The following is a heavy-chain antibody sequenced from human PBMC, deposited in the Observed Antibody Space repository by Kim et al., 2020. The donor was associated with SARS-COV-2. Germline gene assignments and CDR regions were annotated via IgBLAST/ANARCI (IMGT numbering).Heavy chain of an antibody. Sequence: GGSLRLSCATSGFTFVEYAMSWFRQVPGKGLEWVSSIRRRTSGGTANYAASVMDRFTISRDDSKSIAYLQMNGLKTDDMAVYYCTRGYTYGPDSWGQGTLVTVSS. CDR1: GFTFVEYA. J-gene: IGHJ4*02. CDR3: TRGYTYGPDS. V-gene: IGHV3-49*03. CDR2: IRRRTSGGTA. D-gene: IGHD5-18*01.